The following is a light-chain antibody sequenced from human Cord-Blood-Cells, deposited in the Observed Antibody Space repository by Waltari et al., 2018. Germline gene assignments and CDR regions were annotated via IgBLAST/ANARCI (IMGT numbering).Light chain of an antibody. Sequence: DIVMTQSPDSLAVSLGEKATINCKSSQSVLYSSNNKNYLAWYQPEPGQPPKLLIYWASTRESGVPDRFSGSGSGTGFTLTISSLQAEDVAVYYCQQYYSTPRTFGQGTKVESK. CDR1: QSVLYSSNNKNY. V-gene: IGKV4-1*01. CDR2: WAS. CDR3: QQYYSTPRT. J-gene: IGKJ1*01.